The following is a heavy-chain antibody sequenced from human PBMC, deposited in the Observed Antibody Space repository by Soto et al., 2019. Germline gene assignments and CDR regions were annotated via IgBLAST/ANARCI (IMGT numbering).Heavy chain of an antibody. Sequence: GGSLRLSFAASGFTFGYYWMSWVRQAPGKGLEWLATIKWDASEKKYVDSVKGRFTMSRDNAKNSVYLQMNGLRVEDAALYFCAKDLFPTSGQRFFFESWGQGSLVTVSS. V-gene: IGHV3-7*03. CDR3: AKDLFPTSGQRFFFES. CDR1: GFTFGYYW. CDR2: IKWDASEK. J-gene: IGHJ4*02. D-gene: IGHD2-21*01.